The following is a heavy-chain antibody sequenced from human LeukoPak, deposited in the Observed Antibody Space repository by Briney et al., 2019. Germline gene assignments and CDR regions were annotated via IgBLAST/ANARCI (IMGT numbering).Heavy chain of an antibody. V-gene: IGHV3-15*01. Sequence: GGSLRLSCVGSGFTFSDGWMSWVRQAPGKGLEWVGRIKSKSDGGTIDYAAPVKGRFTISRDDSRNTLYLQMNSLKTEDTAVYYCTTRRQDGWWGQGTLVTVS. J-gene: IGHJ4*02. CDR1: GFTFSDGW. CDR3: TTRRQDGW. CDR2: IKSKSDGGTI. D-gene: IGHD2-15*01.